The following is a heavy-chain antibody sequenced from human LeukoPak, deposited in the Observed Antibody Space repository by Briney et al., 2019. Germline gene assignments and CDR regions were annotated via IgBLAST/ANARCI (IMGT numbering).Heavy chain of an antibody. J-gene: IGHJ4*02. V-gene: IGHV1-69*06. CDR3: ARKVGGSGSYSRSFDY. CDR1: GGTFSSYA. Sequence: SVKVSCKASGGTFSSYAISWVRQAPGQGLEWMGGIIPIFGTANYAQKFQGRVTITADKSTSTAYMELSSLRSEDTAVYYCARKVGGSGSYSRSFDYWGQGTLVTVSS. D-gene: IGHD3-10*01. CDR2: IIPIFGTA.